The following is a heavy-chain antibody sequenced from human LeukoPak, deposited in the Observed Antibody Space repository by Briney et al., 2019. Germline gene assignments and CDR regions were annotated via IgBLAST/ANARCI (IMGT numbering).Heavy chain of an antibody. Sequence: GESLKISCKGSGYSFTSYWISWVRQMPGKGLEWMGRIDPSDSYTNYSPSFQGHVTISADKSISTAYLQRSSLKASDTAMYYCARQGLVRGAPWYYGMDVWGKGTTVTVSS. CDR2: IDPSDSYT. D-gene: IGHD3-10*01. J-gene: IGHJ6*04. CDR1: GYSFTSYW. CDR3: ARQGLVRGAPWYYGMDV. V-gene: IGHV5-10-1*01.